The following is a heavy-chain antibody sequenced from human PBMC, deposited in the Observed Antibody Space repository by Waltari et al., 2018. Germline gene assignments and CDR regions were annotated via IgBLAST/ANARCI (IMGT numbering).Heavy chain of an antibody. CDR1: GYTFTGHY. CDR3: ARDFFAGYSGYDFDY. Sequence: QVQLVQSGAEVKKPGASVKVSCKASGYTFTGHYMHWVRQAPGQGLEWMGWINPNSGGTNYAQKFQGRVTMTRDTSISTAYMELSRLRSDDTAVYYCARDFFAGYSGYDFDYWGQGTLVTVSS. J-gene: IGHJ4*02. D-gene: IGHD5-12*01. CDR2: INPNSGGT. V-gene: IGHV1-2*02.